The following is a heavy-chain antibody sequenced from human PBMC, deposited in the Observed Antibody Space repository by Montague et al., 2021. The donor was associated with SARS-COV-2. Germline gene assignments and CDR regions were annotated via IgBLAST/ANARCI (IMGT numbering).Heavy chain of an antibody. CDR1: GGSVSSCNYY. CDR3: ARDPWRITIFGVVTRYGMDV. V-gene: IGHV4-61*01. J-gene: IGHJ6*02. Sequence: SETLSLTCIVSGGSVSSCNYYWIWLRQPPGKGLEWIRYIYYSGSTNYNPSLKSRVTLSVDTSKNQFSLKLSSVTAADTAVYYCARDPWRITIFGVVTRYGMDVWGQGTTVTVSS. CDR2: IYYSGST. D-gene: IGHD3-3*01.